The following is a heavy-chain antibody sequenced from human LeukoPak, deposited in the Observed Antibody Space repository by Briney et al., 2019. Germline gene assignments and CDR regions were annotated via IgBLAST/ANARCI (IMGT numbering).Heavy chain of an antibody. Sequence: SETLSLTCTVSGVSISNHYSSWIRQPPGKGLEWIGYIYYTGNTNYNPSLKSRVTISEDTSKNQVSLELSSVTAADTAVYYCVRHSRVVAFDYWGQGNLVTVSS. J-gene: IGHJ4*02. CDR1: GVSISNHY. D-gene: IGHD2-15*01. CDR2: IYYTGNT. CDR3: VRHSRVVAFDY. V-gene: IGHV4-59*08.